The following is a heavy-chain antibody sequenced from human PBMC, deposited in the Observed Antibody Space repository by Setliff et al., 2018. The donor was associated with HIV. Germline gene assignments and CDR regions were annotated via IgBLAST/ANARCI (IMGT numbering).Heavy chain of an antibody. CDR1: GFTFRNYG. J-gene: IGHJ4*02. V-gene: IGHV1-2*06. CDR3: ARSCRSSGYCHFDY. D-gene: IGHD3-22*01. CDR2: ISPKNFNT. Sequence: GASVKVSCAASGFTFRNYGMHWVRQAPGQGLEWMGRISPKNFNTQYAKNFQGRVTMTWDTSTSTGYMEVYRLRSDDTAVYFCARSCRSSGYCHFDYWGQGTLVTVSS.